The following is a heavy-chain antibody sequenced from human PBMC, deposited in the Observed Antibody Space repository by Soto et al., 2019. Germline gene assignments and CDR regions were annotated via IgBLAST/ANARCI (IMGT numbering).Heavy chain of an antibody. CDR3: ASGSSSWDEYYFDY. CDR1: GGSISSADYY. V-gene: IGHV4-30-4*01. J-gene: IGHJ4*02. Sequence: SETLSLTCTVSGGSISSADYYWSWIRQPPGKGLEWIGYIYYSGSTYYNPSLKSRVTISVDTSKNQFSLKLSSVTAADTAVYYCASGSSSWDEYYFDYWGQGTLVTVSS. CDR2: IYYSGST. D-gene: IGHD6-13*01.